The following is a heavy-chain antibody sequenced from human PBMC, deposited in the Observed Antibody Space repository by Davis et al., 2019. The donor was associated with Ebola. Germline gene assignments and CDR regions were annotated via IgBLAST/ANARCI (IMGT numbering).Heavy chain of an antibody. V-gene: IGHV3-23*01. D-gene: IGHD3-10*01. CDR2: IHGSGTGT. J-gene: IGHJ4*02. Sequence: GESLKISCAVSGFTFRNYAMTWVRQAPGKGLEWVSAIHGSGTGTFYADSVKGRFTMFRDNSRNTVFLQMNSLRVEDTAVYYCAKIGVRHSGDYWGQGTLVSVSS. CDR1: GFTFRNYA. CDR3: AKIGVRHSGDY.